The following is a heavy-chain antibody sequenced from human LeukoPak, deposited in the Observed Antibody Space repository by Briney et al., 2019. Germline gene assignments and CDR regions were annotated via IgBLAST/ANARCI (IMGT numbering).Heavy chain of an antibody. CDR2: ISSNSKYT. Sequence: GGSLRLSCAASGFMFSDYFMSWIRQAPGKELEWISYISSNSKYTKYADSVKGRFTTSRDNAKKSLYLQMNSLRAEDTAVYYCARDNGNKYYFDYWGQGTLVTVSS. CDR3: ARDNGNKYYFDY. J-gene: IGHJ4*02. V-gene: IGHV3-11*05. CDR1: GFMFSDYF. D-gene: IGHD2-8*01.